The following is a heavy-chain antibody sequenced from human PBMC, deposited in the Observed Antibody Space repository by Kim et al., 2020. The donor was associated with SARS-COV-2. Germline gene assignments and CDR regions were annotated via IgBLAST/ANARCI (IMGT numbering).Heavy chain of an antibody. CDR1: GGSISSYY. J-gene: IGHJ4*02. D-gene: IGHD3-22*01. CDR3: ASGNYYYDSSGHYQGGGYFDY. CDR2: IYYSGST. Sequence: SETLSLTCTVSGGSISSYYWSWIRQPPGKGLEWIGYIYYSGSTNYNPSLKSRVTISVDTSKNQFSLKLSSVTAADTAVYYCASGNYYYDSSGHYQGGGYFDYWGQGTLVTVSS. V-gene: IGHV4-59*13.